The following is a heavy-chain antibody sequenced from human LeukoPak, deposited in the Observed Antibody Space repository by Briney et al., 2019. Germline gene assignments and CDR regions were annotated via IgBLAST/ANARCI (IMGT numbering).Heavy chain of an antibody. CDR3: ARDLYRIVVVPHYFDY. V-gene: IGHV3-48*03. D-gene: IGHD3-22*01. Sequence: GGSLRLSCVVSGFTFSSYEMNWVRQAPGKGLEWVSYISSSGSTIYYADSVKGRFTISRDNAKNSLYLQMNSLRAEDTAVYYCARDLYRIVVVPHYFDYWGQGTLVTVSS. CDR1: GFTFSSYE. CDR2: ISSSGSTI. J-gene: IGHJ4*02.